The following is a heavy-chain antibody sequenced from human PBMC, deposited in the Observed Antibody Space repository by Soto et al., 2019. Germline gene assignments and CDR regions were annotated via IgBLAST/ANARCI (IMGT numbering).Heavy chain of an antibody. CDR3: AKDSGYREVVVAATLPAY. Sequence: GGSLRLSCAASGFTFDDYAMHWVRQAPGKGLEWVSGISWNSGSIGYADSVKGRFTISRDNAKNSLYLQMNSLRAEDTALYYCAKDSGYREVVVAATLPAYWGQGTLVTVSS. CDR1: GFTFDDYA. D-gene: IGHD2-15*01. V-gene: IGHV3-9*01. CDR2: ISWNSGSI. J-gene: IGHJ4*02.